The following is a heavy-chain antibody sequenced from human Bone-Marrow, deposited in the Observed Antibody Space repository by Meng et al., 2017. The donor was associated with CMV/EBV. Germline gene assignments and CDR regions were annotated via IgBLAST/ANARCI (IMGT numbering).Heavy chain of an antibody. CDR2: ISYDGANK. J-gene: IGHJ4*02. Sequence: GESLKISCAASGFTFSSYAMSWVRQAPGKGLEWVAVISYDGANKYYADSVKGRFTISRDNSKNTLYLQMNSLRAEDTAVYYCARDFGDYDSSGYYSPYYFDYWGQGTLVTVSS. D-gene: IGHD3-22*01. V-gene: IGHV3-30-3*01. CDR3: ARDFGDYDSSGYYSPYYFDY. CDR1: GFTFSSYA.